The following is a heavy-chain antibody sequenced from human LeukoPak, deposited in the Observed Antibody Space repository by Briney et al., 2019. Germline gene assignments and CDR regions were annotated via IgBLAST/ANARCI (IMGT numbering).Heavy chain of an antibody. Sequence: SETLSLTCSVSGDSISSRVFYWSWIRQHPGKGLEWIAYFYSSGATSYNPSLRSRAAISADRSKNQFSMKISSVTAADTGLYFCARTSNVHGGFFMDVWGKGTTVTVSA. CDR1: GDSISSRVFY. J-gene: IGHJ6*04. CDR3: ARTSNVHGGFFMDV. V-gene: IGHV4-31*03. D-gene: IGHD6-25*01. CDR2: FYSSGAT.